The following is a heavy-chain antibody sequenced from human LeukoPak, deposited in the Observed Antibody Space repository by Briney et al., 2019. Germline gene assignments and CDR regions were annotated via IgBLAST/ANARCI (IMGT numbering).Heavy chain of an antibody. CDR3: ARDSYYYDSSGYYLFDY. Sequence: GASVKVSCKASGFTFTSYDINWVRQAPGQGLEWMGWISAYNGNTNYAQKLQGRVTMTTDTSTSTAYMELRSLRSDDTAVYYCARDSYYYDSSGYYLFDYWGQGTLVTVSS. CDR1: GFTFTSYD. J-gene: IGHJ4*02. CDR2: ISAYNGNT. V-gene: IGHV1-18*01. D-gene: IGHD3-22*01.